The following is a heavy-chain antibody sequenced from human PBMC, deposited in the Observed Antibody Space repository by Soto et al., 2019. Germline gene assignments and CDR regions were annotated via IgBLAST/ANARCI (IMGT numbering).Heavy chain of an antibody. CDR3: AKPAADYGDYVNWFDP. J-gene: IGHJ5*02. CDR2: ISGSGGST. D-gene: IGHD4-17*01. CDR1: GFTFSSYA. Sequence: GGSLRLSCAASGFTFSSYAMSWVRQAPGKGLEWVSAISGSGGSTYYADSVKGRFTISRDNSKNTLYLQMNSLRAEDTAVYYCAKPAADYGDYVNWFDPWGQGTLVTVSS. V-gene: IGHV3-23*01.